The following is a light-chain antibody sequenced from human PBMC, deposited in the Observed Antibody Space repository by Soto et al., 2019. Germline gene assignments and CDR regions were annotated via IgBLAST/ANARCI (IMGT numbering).Light chain of an antibody. V-gene: IGKV3-15*01. CDR3: QQYDNWPIT. CDR2: GAS. CDR1: QSVSSN. Sequence: ERMMTQSPATLSVSPGGRATLSCRASQSVSSNLAWYQQKPGQAPRLFIYGASTRATAIPPRFSGSGSGTEFTLTISSLQSEDFAVYYCQQYDNWPITFGQGTRLEI. J-gene: IGKJ5*01.